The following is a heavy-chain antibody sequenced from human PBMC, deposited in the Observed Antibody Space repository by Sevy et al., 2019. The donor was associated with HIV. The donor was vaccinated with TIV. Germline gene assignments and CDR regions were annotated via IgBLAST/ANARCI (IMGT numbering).Heavy chain of an antibody. V-gene: IGHV3-7*01. CDR1: EFTFSKYW. CDR3: VRGGGACDY. CDR2: IKGDGSDK. D-gene: IGHD2-21*02. Sequence: GGSLRLSCAASEFTFSKYWMGWVRQAPGKGPEWVANIKGDGSDKYYLDSVKGRFTISRDNAKSSLYLRMNSLRDEDTGTYYCVRGGGACDYWGQGTLVTVSS. J-gene: IGHJ4*02.